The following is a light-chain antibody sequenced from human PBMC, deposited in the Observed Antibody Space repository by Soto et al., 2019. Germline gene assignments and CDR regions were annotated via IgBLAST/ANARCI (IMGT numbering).Light chain of an antibody. Sequence: QSVLTQPASVSGSPGQSITISCTGTSSDVGSYNLVSWYQQHPGKAPKLMIYEGSKRPSGVSNRFSGSKSGNTASLTISGLHADDEADYYCCSYAGSNTYVFGTGTKLTVL. CDR2: EGS. CDR1: SSDVGSYNL. CDR3: CSYAGSNTYV. V-gene: IGLV2-23*01. J-gene: IGLJ1*01.